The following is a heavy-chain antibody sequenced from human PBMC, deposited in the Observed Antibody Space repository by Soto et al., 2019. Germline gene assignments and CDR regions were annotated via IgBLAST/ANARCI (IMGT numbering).Heavy chain of an antibody. CDR1: GFTFSNAW. J-gene: IGHJ4*02. CDR3: TTEGSGWYLGNFDY. V-gene: IGHV3-15*01. D-gene: IGHD6-19*01. CDR2: IKSKTDGGTT. Sequence: VQLVESGGGLVKPGGSLRLSCAASGFTFSNAWMSWVRQAPGKGLEWVGRIKSKTDGGTTDYAAPVKGRFTISRDDSKNTLYLQMNSLKTEDTAVYYCTTEGSGWYLGNFDYWGQGTLVTVSS.